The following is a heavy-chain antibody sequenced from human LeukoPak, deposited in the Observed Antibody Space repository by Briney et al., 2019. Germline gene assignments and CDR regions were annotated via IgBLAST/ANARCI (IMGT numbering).Heavy chain of an antibody. D-gene: IGHD3/OR15-3a*01. Sequence: GGSLRLSCAASGFTFSSYGMHWVRQAPGKGLEWVAVIWYDGSNKYYADSVKGRFTISRDNSKNTLYLQMNSLRAEDTAVYYCARVVGLVNYYYYYGLDVWGQGTTVTVSS. CDR3: ARVVGLVNYYYYYGLDV. V-gene: IGHV3-33*01. CDR2: IWYDGSNK. CDR1: GFTFSSYG. J-gene: IGHJ6*02.